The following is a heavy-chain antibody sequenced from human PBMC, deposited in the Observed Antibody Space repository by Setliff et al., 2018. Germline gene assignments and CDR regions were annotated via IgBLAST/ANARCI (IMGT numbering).Heavy chain of an antibody. D-gene: IGHD5-18*01. J-gene: IGHJ6*02. CDR3: ARAPGYSYGYYYYGMDV. Sequence: SETLSLTCTVSGYSISSGYIWGWIRQPPGKGLEWIGEINHSGSTNYNPSLKSRVTISVDTSKNQFSLKLSSVTAADTAVYYCARAPGYSYGYYYYGMDVWGQGTTVTVSS. CDR2: INHSGST. CDR1: GYSISSGYI. V-gene: IGHV4-38-2*02.